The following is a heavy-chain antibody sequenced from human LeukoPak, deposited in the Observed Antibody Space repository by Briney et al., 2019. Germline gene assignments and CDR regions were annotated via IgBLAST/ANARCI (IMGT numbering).Heavy chain of an antibody. Sequence: GGSLRLSCAASGFTFSSYAMHWVRQAPGKGLEWVAVISYDGSNKYYADSVKGRFTISRDNSKNTLYLQMNSLRAEDTAVYYCARDWRFWYYYDSSGYLGYRGQGTLVTVSS. D-gene: IGHD3-22*01. J-gene: IGHJ4*02. V-gene: IGHV3-30-3*01. CDR3: ARDWRFWYYYDSSGYLGY. CDR2: ISYDGSNK. CDR1: GFTFSSYA.